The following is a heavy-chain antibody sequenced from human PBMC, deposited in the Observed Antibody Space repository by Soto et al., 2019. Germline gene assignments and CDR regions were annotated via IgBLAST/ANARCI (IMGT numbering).Heavy chain of an antibody. V-gene: IGHV3-72*01. J-gene: IGHJ4*02. Sequence: PGGSLRLSCAASGFTFSDHYMDWGRQAPWKGLEWVGRTRNKANSYTTEYAASVKGRFTISRDDSKNSLYLQMNSLKTEDTAVYYCASRSGVAAAGFDYWGQGTLVTVSS. CDR3: ASRSGVAAAGFDY. CDR2: TRNKANSYTT. CDR1: GFTFSDHY. D-gene: IGHD6-13*01.